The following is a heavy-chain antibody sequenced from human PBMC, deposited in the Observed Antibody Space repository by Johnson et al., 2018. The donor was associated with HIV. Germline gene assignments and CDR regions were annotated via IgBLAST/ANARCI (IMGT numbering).Heavy chain of an antibody. J-gene: IGHJ3*02. CDR2: ISYNEDKK. Sequence: QVQLVESGGGLVQPGGSLRLSCVASRFTFSSYALHWVRQAPGKGLEWVAIISYNEDKKYYADSVKGRFTISRDNSKNILYLQMNSLRAEETATYYCARLPSGYNRDTFNIWGQGTMVTVSS. CDR3: ARLPSGYNRDTFNI. V-gene: IGHV3-30*04. D-gene: IGHD5-18*01. CDR1: RFTFSSYA.